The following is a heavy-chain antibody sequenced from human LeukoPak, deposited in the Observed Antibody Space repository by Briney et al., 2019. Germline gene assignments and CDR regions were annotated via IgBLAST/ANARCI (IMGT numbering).Heavy chain of an antibody. CDR1: GESINPYY. D-gene: IGHD2/OR15-2a*01. CDR3: ARSFLDYMDV. V-gene: IGHV4-4*07. Sequence: SETLSLTCTVSGESINPYYWNWIRQPAGKGLEWIGHIYKSGSTNYNPSLKSRVTMSLDTSKNQFSLRLRSVTAADTAVYFCARSFLDYMDVWGKGTTVTVSS. CDR2: IYKSGST. J-gene: IGHJ6*03.